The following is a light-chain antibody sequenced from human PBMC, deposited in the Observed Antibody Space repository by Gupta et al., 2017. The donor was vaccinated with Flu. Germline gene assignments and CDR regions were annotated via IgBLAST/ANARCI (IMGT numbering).Light chain of an antibody. CDR1: QAISSW. J-gene: IGKJ2*01. Sequence: DIQMTQSPSSVSASVGDRVTITCRASQAISSWLAWYQQKPGKAPKLLIYAASSLQSGVPSRFSGSGSGTDFTLTISSLQPEDFATYYCQQANSFPPHTFGQGTKVEIK. CDR2: AAS. V-gene: IGKV1-12*01. CDR3: QQANSFPPHT.